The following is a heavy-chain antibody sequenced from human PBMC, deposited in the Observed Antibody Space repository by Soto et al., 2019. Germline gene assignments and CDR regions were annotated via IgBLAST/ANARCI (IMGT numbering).Heavy chain of an antibody. D-gene: IGHD5-12*01. V-gene: IGHV1-2*02. CDR1: GPTFIAYY. CDR3: ARISVDVPE. CDR2: IDPKSGGT. Sequence: QLVQSGAEEKKPGASVKVSCKTSGPTFIAYYIHWVRQAPGQGLEWMGWIDPKSGGTTYEQKFLGRVTMTRDTSIITAYMELNTLTSDDTALYYCARISVDVPEWGQGTLITVSS. J-gene: IGHJ4*02.